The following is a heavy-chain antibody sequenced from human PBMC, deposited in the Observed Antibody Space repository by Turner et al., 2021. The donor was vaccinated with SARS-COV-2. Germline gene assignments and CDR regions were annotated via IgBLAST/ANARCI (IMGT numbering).Heavy chain of an antibody. CDR2: IIPILGIA. V-gene: IGHV1-69*10. CDR3: ARIEAYDSSGYYSDY. Sequence: VQLVQSGAEVQKPGSSVNVSCKASGGTFSSYAISWVRQSPGQGLEWMGGIIPILGIANYAQKFQGRVTITADKSTSTAYMELSSLRSEDTAVYYCARIEAYDSSGYYSDYWGQGTLVTVSS. CDR1: GGTFSSYA. J-gene: IGHJ4*02. D-gene: IGHD3-22*01.